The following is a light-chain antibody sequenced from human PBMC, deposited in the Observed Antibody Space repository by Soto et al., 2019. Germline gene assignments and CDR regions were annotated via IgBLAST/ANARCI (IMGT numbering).Light chain of an antibody. CDR1: QSLLHSSGYNY. CDR3: MQALQTPLT. V-gene: IGKV2-28*01. J-gene: IGKJ5*01. CDR2: LVS. Sequence: EIVLTQSPLSLPVTHGEPASISCRSSQSLLHSSGYNYVDWYLQKPGQSPQLLIYLVSNRASGVPERFSGSGSGTDFTLKISRVEAEDVGHYYCMQALQTPLTFGQGTRLEIK.